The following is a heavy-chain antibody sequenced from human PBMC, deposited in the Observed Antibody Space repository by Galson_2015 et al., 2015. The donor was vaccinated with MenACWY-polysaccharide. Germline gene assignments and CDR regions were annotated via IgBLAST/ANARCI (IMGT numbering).Heavy chain of an antibody. V-gene: IGHV3-23*01. J-gene: IGHJ4*02. CDR3: AKVGRSGGNSGLASFDY. Sequence: LCRGAWGLIFNGYAQSWVRHAPGNGPERDASISPAGGGTYYADSVEGRVTISRDNSKTTLCLQVNSLRAEDTAIYYCAKVGRSGGNSGLASFDYWGQGTLVTVSS. D-gene: IGHD4-23*01. CDR2: ISPAGGGT. CDR1: GLIFNGYA.